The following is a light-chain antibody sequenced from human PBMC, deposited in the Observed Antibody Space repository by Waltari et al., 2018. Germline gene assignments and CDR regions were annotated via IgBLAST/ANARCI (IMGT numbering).Light chain of an antibody. CDR3: AAWDDSPIGQV. V-gene: IGLV1-47*01. Sequence: QSVLTQPPSASGTPGQRVTISCSGSNSNIGSNPVSWYQQFPGTAPKLVIYKNDRGPSGVPDRFSASKSGTAASLAISGLRSEDEADYYCAAWDDSPIGQVFGGGTKVTVL. CDR1: NSNIGSNP. CDR2: KND. J-gene: IGLJ3*02.